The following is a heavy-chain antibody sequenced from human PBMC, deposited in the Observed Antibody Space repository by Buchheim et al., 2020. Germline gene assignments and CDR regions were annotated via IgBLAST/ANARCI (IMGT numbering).Heavy chain of an antibody. V-gene: IGHV3-48*02. CDR2: ISSSSSTI. CDR3: ARDYGWDYGDHVWTFGANWFDP. CDR1: GFTFSSYS. D-gene: IGHD4-17*01. Sequence: EVQLVESGGGLVQPGGSLRLSCAASGFTFSSYSMNWVRQAPGKGLEWVSYISSSSSTIYYADSVKGRFTISRDNAKNSLYLQMNSLRDEDTAVYYCARDYGWDYGDHVWTFGANWFDPWGQGTL. J-gene: IGHJ5*02.